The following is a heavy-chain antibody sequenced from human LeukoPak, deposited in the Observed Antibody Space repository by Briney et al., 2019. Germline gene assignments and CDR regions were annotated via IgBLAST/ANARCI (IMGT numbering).Heavy chain of an antibody. Sequence: ASVKVSCKVSGYTLTELSMHWVRQAPGKGLEWMGGFDPEDGETIYAQKFQGRVTMTEDTSTDTAYMELSSLRSEDTAVYYCARDRQLQWFGEFNIDFDYWGQGTLVTVSS. CDR2: FDPEDGET. CDR3: ARDRQLQWFGEFNIDFDY. V-gene: IGHV1-24*01. J-gene: IGHJ4*02. D-gene: IGHD3-10*01. CDR1: GYTLTELS.